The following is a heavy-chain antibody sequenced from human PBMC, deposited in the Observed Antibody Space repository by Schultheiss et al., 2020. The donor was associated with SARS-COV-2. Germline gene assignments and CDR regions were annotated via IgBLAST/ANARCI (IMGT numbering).Heavy chain of an antibody. Sequence: GGSLRLSCAASGFTFSSYAMHWVRQAPGKGLEWVAVISYDGSNKYYADSVKGRFTISRDNSKNTLYLQMNSLRAEDTAVYYCARGHPDILTGYFHDYWGQGTLVTVSS. CDR2: ISYDGSNK. V-gene: IGHV3-30*04. CDR3: ARGHPDILTGYFHDY. J-gene: IGHJ4*02. CDR1: GFTFSSYA. D-gene: IGHD3-9*01.